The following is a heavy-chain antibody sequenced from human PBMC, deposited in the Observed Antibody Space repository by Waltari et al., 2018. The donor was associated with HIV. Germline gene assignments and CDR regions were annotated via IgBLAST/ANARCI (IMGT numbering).Heavy chain of an antibody. Sequence: EVQLVQSGAEVKKPGESLQISCKGSGYNFTTYWIGWVRQMPGKGLEWMVIIYPVDTNTGYSPSFRGKATISGYKSISTAYLQWSSLQASDTATYDCARLGYCGSARRPSGYYYSYGMGVWGQGTTVTVSS. CDR3: ARLGYCGSARRPSGYYYSYGMGV. D-gene: IGHD2-2*01. V-gene: IGHV5-51*01. CDR1: GYNFTTYW. CDR2: IYPVDTNT. J-gene: IGHJ6*02.